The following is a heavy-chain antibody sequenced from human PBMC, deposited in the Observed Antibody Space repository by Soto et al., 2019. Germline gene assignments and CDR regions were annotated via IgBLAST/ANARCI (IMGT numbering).Heavy chain of an antibody. CDR1: GFTFSSYV. V-gene: IGHV3-30*18. CDR3: AKVLLTYTSGWYHPHFDY. J-gene: IGHJ4*02. D-gene: IGHD6-19*01. CDR2: VSNDGSNK. Sequence: QVQLVESGGGVVQPGRSLRLSCAGSGFTFSSYVMHWVRQAPGKGLEWVAVVSNDGSNKDYADSVKGRFTISRDNSKNTLYLQMNSLRAEDTAVYYCAKVLLTYTSGWYHPHFDYWGQGTLVTVSS.